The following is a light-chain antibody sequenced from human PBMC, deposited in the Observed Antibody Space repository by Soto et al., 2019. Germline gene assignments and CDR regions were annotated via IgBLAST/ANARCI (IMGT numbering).Light chain of an antibody. CDR1: SSDVGSYNR. CDR3: SSYTTSNTYV. J-gene: IGLJ1*01. Sequence: QSVLTQPPSVSGSPGQSVAISCTGTSSDVGSYNRVSWYQQPPGTAPKLMIFDVSNRPSGVPDRFSGSKSGNTASLTISGLQAEDEAYYYCSSYTTSNTYVFGTGTKVPVL. CDR2: DVS. V-gene: IGLV2-18*02.